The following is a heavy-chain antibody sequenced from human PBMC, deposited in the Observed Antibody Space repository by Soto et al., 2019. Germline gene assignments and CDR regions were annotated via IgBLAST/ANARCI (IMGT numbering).Heavy chain of an antibody. CDR1: GFTFSSYW. CDR3: ARDKTWSGYYTVYYYGMDV. D-gene: IGHD3-3*01. CDR2: IKQDGSEK. V-gene: IGHV3-7*05. Sequence: PGGSLRLSCAASGFTFSSYWMSWVRQAPGKGLEWVANIKQDGSEKYYVDSVKGRFTISRDNAKNSLYLQMNSLRAEDTAVYYCARDKTWSGYYTVYYYGMDVWGQGTTVTVSS. J-gene: IGHJ6*02.